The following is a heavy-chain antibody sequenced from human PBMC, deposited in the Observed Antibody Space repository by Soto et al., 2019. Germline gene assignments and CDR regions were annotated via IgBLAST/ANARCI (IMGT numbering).Heavy chain of an antibody. D-gene: IGHD6-13*01. Sequence: SETLSLTCTVSGGSISSGGYYWSWIRQHPGKGLEWIGYIYYSGSTYYNPSLKSRVTISVDTSKNQFSLKLSSVTAADTAVYYCARGVPMYSSSWYGFDYWGQGTLVTVSS. V-gene: IGHV4-31*03. J-gene: IGHJ4*02. CDR2: IYYSGST. CDR1: GGSISSGGYY. CDR3: ARGVPMYSSSWYGFDY.